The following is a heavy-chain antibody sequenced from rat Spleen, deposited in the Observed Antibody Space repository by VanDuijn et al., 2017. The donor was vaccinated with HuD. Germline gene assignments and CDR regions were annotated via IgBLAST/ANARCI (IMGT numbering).Heavy chain of an antibody. Sequence: QVQLKESGPGLVQPSRTLSLTCTVSGFSLTSYGVSWVRQPPGKGLEWIAAIWSGGSTYYNSALKSRLSISRDTSKSQVFLKMNSLQTEDTATYYCARYSTSYVMDAWGQGASVTVSS. CDR3: ARYSTSYVMDA. J-gene: IGHJ4*01. CDR1: GFSLTSYG. V-gene: IGHV2S8*01. CDR2: IWSGGST. D-gene: IGHD1-11*01.